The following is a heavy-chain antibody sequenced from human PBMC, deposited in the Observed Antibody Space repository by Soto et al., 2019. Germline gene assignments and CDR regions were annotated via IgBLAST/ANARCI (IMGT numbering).Heavy chain of an antibody. CDR1: GYTFTGYY. Sequence: ASVKVSCKASGYTFTGYYMHWVRQAPGQGLEWMGWINPNSGGTNYAQKLQGRVTMTRDTSISTAYMELSRLRSDDTAVYYCAVAGVWSGYSPSLYYYGMDVWGQGTTVTVSS. D-gene: IGHD3-3*01. V-gene: IGHV1-2*02. CDR2: INPNSGGT. CDR3: AVAGVWSGYSPSLYYYGMDV. J-gene: IGHJ6*02.